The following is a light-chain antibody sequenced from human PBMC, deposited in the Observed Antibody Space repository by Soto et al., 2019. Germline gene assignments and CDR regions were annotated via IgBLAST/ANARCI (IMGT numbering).Light chain of an antibody. Sequence: DIQMPQSPSSLSASVGDRATITCRARQGVSDYLLWYQQSQGTAPKLLIYGASNLVSGVPSRFSGRGSGTTFTLTISSLQPEDCATYYCQHSYKTPQTFGRGTKLES. CDR3: QHSYKTPQT. V-gene: IGKV1-39*01. CDR1: QGVSDY. J-gene: IGKJ2*01. CDR2: GAS.